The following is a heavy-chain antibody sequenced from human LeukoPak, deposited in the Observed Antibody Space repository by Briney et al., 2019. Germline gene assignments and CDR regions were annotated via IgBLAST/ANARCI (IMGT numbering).Heavy chain of an antibody. CDR1: GYTFTDYG. CDR2: ISPDSGYT. J-gene: IGHJ4*02. V-gene: IGHV1-18*01. Sequence: ASVKVSCKASGYTFTDYGISWVRQAPGQGLEWMGWISPDSGYTSFAQKFQGRVTMTTDTSTTTAYMELRSLRSDDTAVYFCAKDHPERYSYGTPFDYWGQGTLVTVSS. CDR3: AKDHPERYSYGTPFDY. D-gene: IGHD5-18*01.